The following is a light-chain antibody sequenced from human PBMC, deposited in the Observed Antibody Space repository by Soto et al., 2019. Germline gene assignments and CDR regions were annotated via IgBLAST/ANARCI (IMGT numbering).Light chain of an antibody. CDR2: GAS. J-gene: IGKJ1*01. Sequence: EIVMTQSPATLSVSPGERATLSCRASQSVSDCLAWYQQKPGQAPRLVIYGASTRATDIPARFSGSGSGTEFTLTISSLQSEDFAEYHCQQYNNWPQTFGQGTKVDIK. CDR1: QSVSDC. CDR3: QQYNNWPQT. V-gene: IGKV3-15*01.